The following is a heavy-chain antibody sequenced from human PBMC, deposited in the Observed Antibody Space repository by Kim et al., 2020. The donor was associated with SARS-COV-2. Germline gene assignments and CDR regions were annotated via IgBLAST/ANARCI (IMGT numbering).Heavy chain of an antibody. Sequence: SETLSLTCAVYGGSFSGYYWTWIRQPPGKGPEWIGEINHSGSTNYNPSLKSRVTISEDTSKNQFSLKLSSVTAADTAVYYCARVGYYDILSGSQWHFDYWGQGTPVTVSS. J-gene: IGHJ4*02. V-gene: IGHV4-34*01. CDR3: ARVGYYDILSGSQWHFDY. D-gene: IGHD3-9*01. CDR1: GGSFSGYY. CDR2: INHSGST.